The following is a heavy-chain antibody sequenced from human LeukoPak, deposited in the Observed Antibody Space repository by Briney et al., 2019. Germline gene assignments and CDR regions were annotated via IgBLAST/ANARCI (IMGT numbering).Heavy chain of an antibody. CDR2: IYHSGST. CDR1: GYSISSGYY. D-gene: IGHD3-3*01. V-gene: IGHV4-38-2*02. Sequence: PSETLSLTCTVSGYSISSGYYWGWIRQPPGKGLEWIGSIYHSGSTYYNPSPKSRVTISVDTSKNQFSLKLSSVTAEDTAVYYCASGRNRAYYDFWSGYSLFAFDIWGQGTMVTVSS. J-gene: IGHJ3*02. CDR3: ASGRNRAYYDFWSGYSLFAFDI.